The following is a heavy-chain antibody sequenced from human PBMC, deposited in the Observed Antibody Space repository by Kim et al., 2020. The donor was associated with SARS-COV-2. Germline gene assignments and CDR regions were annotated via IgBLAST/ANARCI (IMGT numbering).Heavy chain of an antibody. CDR2: IYHSGST. D-gene: IGHD3-22*01. CDR3: ARGSGSMIVGIDYYYYGMDV. Sequence: SETLSLTCAVSGGSISSSNWWSWVRQPPGKGLEWIGEIYHSGSTNYNPSLKSRVTISVDKSKNQFSLKLSSVTAADTAVYYCARGSGSMIVGIDYYYYGMDVWGQGTTVTVSS. CDR1: GGSISSSNW. V-gene: IGHV4-4*02. J-gene: IGHJ6*02.